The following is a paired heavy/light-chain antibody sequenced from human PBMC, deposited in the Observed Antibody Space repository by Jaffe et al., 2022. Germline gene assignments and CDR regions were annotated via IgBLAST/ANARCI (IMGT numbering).Heavy chain of an antibody. CDR3: ANHVDTAMGQVPAFDI. CDR2: IFHTGST. V-gene: IGHV4-59*01. Sequence: QVQLQESGPGLVKPSETLSLTCTVSGGSISSYYWSWIRQPPGKGLEWIGYIFHTGSTNYNPSLKSRVTISIDTSKNQFSLKLTSVTAADTAVYYCANHVDTAMGQVPAFDIWGQGTMVTVSS. CDR1: GGSISSYY. D-gene: IGHD5-18*01. J-gene: IGHJ3*02.
Light chain of an antibody. CDR3: QQYYSTPS. J-gene: IGKJ2*01. CDR1: QSVLYSSNNKNY. CDR2: WAS. V-gene: IGKV4-1*01. Sequence: DIVMTQSPDSLAVSLGERATINCKSSQSVLYSSNNKNYLAWYQQKPGQPPKVLIYWASTRESGVPDRFSGSGSGTDFTLTISSLQAEDVAVYYCQQYYSTPSFGQGTKLEIK.